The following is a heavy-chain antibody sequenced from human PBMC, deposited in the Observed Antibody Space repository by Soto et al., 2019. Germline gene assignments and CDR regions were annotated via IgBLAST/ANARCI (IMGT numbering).Heavy chain of an antibody. D-gene: IGHD5-18*01. CDR2: LYNSGTT. V-gene: IGHV4-59*01. J-gene: IGHJ4*02. CDR3: ASITAMVPHFDY. CDR1: GGSISTYY. Sequence: SETLSLTCTVSGGSISTYYWSWIRQPPGKGLEWVGCLYNSGTTSYNPSLKSRVTILVDTSKNQVSLKLSSVTAADTAVYYCASITAMVPHFDYWGQGTLVTVSS.